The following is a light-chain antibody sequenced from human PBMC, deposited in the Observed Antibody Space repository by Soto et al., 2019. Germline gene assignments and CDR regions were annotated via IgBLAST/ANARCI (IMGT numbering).Light chain of an antibody. CDR2: EVS. Sequence: QSALTQPASVSGSPGQSITISCTGTTSDIGDYNYVSWYQQSPGKAPKLLIYEVSDRPSGVSNRFSGSKSGNTASLTIFGLQTEDEADYYCGSYTGHNTLVFGTGTKLTVL. V-gene: IGLV2-14*01. J-gene: IGLJ1*01. CDR1: TSDIGDYNY. CDR3: GSYTGHNTLV.